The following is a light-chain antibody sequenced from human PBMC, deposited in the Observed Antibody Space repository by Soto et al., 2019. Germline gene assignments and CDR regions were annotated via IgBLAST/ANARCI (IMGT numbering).Light chain of an antibody. Sequence: QSALTQPRSVSGSPGQSVTISCTGTSSDVGAYNYVSWYQQYPGKAPKLMIYDVSKRPSGVPDRFSGSKSGTSASLAISGLRTEDEADYYCAAWDDSLSGVVFGGGTKLTVL. CDR3: AAWDDSLSGVV. J-gene: IGLJ2*01. V-gene: IGLV2-11*01. CDR1: SSDVGAYNY. CDR2: DVS.